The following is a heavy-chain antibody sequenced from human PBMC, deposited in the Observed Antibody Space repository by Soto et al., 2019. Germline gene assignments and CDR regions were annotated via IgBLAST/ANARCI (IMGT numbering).Heavy chain of an antibody. D-gene: IGHD2-21*02. CDR1: GFDLSSHA. CDR2: SSFDGGDE. V-gene: IGHV3-30-3*01. CDR3: VIFCGGDCYNH. Sequence: QVQLVESGGGVGQPGRSLRLSCAASGFDLSSHAMHWVRQPPGKGPEWLATSSFDGGDEFYADSVKGRFTISRDNSKSTLFLQMNSLTAEDTATYYCVIFCGGDCYNHWGQGTLVAVSS. J-gene: IGHJ4*02.